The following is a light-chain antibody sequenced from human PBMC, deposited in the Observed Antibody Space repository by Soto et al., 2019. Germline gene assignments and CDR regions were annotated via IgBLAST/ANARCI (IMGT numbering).Light chain of an antibody. CDR1: QSISTY. V-gene: IGKV1-39*01. Sequence: DIQMTQSPSSLSASVGDRVTITCRASQSISTYLNWYQQKPGKAPKLLIYAASSLQSGVPSRFXGSGAGTDFTLTISSLQPEDFATYYCQQSSSPPPHTFGQGTKLEIK. CDR2: AAS. CDR3: QQSSSPPPHT. J-gene: IGKJ2*01.